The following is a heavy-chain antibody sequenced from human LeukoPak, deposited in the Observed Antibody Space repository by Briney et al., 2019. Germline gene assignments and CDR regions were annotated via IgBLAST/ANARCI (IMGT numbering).Heavy chain of an antibody. CDR1: GGSISSYY. J-gene: IGHJ4*02. CDR3: ARSRPSEGVGFDY. D-gene: IGHD1-14*01. Sequence: SETLSLTCTVSGGSISSYYWSWIRQPPGKGLEWIGYIYTSGSTNYNPSLKSRVTISVDTSKIQFSMTLSSVTAADTAVYYCARSRPSEGVGFDYWGQGTLVTVSS. V-gene: IGHV4-4*09. CDR2: IYTSGST.